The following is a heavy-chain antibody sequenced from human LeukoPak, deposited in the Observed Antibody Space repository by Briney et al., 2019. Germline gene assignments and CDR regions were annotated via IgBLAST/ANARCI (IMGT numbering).Heavy chain of an antibody. D-gene: IGHD3-9*01. V-gene: IGHV1-69*05. CDR3: ARNPYDILTGYGYYFDY. CDR1: GGTFSSYA. J-gene: IGHJ4*02. CDR2: IIPIFDTA. Sequence: SVKVSCKASGGTFSSYAISWVRQAPGQGLEWMGRIIPIFDTANYAQKFQGRVTITTDESTSTAYMELSSLRSEGTAVYYCARNPYDILTGYGYYFDYWGQGTLVTVSS.